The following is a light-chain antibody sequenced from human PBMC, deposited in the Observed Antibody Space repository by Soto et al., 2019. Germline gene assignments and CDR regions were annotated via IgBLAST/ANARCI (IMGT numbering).Light chain of an antibody. CDR2: WAS. J-gene: IGKJ1*01. CDR1: QSVLYSSNNKNY. V-gene: IGKV4-1*01. CDR3: QQYGSSPRT. Sequence: DIVMTQSPDSLAVSLGERATINCKSSQSVLYSSNNKNYLAWYQQKPGQPPKLLIYWASTRESGVPDRFSGSGSGTDFTLTISRMEPEDFAVYCCQQYGSSPRTFGQGTKVDI.